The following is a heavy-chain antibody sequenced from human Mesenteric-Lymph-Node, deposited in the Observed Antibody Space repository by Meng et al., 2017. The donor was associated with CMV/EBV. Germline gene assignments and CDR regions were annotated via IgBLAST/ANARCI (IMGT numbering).Heavy chain of an antibody. CDR3: ARVTCAGSSCYRSDY. J-gene: IGHJ4*02. V-gene: IGHV1-18*01. CDR2: ISAYNGNT. CDR1: GYTFTSYG. D-gene: IGHD2-2*01. Sequence: ASVQVSCKASGYTFTSYGISWVRQAPGQGLEWMGWISAYNGNTNYAQKLQGRVTMTTDTYTSTAYMELRSLRSDDTAVYYCARVTCAGSSCYRSDYWGQGTLVTVSS.